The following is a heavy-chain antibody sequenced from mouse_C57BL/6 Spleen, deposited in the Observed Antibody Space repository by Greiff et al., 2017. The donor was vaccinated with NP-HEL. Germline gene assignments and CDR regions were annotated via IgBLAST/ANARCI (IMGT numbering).Heavy chain of an antibody. Sequence: EVQLQQSGPELVKPGASVKISCKASGYSFTGYYMNWVKQSPEKSLEWIGEINPSTGGTTYNQKFKAKATLTVDKSSSTAYMQLKSLTSEDSAGYGSARGYGNYAFSYCVRGTLVTVSA. CDR1: GYSFTGYY. J-gene: IGHJ3*02. CDR2: INPSTGGT. CDR3: ARGYGNYAFSY. D-gene: IGHD2-1*01. V-gene: IGHV1-42*01.